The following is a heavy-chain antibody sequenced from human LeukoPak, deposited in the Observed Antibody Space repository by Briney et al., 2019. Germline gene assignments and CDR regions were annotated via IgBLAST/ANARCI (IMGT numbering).Heavy chain of an antibody. CDR3: ARDNAYYDSSGYYYGGAFDI. CDR1: GFTFSSYA. Sequence: GGSLRLSCAASGFTFSSYAMHWVRQAPGKGLEWVAVISYDGSNKYYADSVKGRFTISRDNSKNTLYLQMNSLRAEDTAVYYCARDNAYYDSSGYYYGGAFDIWGQGTMVTVSS. J-gene: IGHJ3*02. V-gene: IGHV3-30-3*01. CDR2: ISYDGSNK. D-gene: IGHD3-22*01.